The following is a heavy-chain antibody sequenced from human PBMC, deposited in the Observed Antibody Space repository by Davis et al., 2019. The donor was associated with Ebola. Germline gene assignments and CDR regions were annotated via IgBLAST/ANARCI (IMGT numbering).Heavy chain of an antibody. CDR2: IYHSGST. CDR3: AREGATFFDY. D-gene: IGHD1-26*01. CDR1: GGSISSGGYS. Sequence: MPSETLSLTCAVSGGSISSGGYSWSWIRQPPGKGLAWIGYIYHSGSTYYNPSLKSRVTISVDRSKNQFSLKLSSVTAADTAVYYCAREGATFFDYWGQGTLVTVSS. J-gene: IGHJ4*02. V-gene: IGHV4-30-2*01.